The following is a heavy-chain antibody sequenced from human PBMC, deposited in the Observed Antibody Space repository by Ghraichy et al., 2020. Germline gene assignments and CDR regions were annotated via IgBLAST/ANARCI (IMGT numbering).Heavy chain of an antibody. V-gene: IGHV3-23*01. CDR2: ISGIGAST. Sequence: GESLNISCAASGFTFTSYAMNWVRQAPGKGLEWVSTISGIGASTYYADSVKGRFTISRDNSKNALYLQMNSLRAEDTAVYHCAKGGSGYAYSGWGQGTLVTVSS. CDR3: AKGGSGYAYSG. CDR1: GFTFTSYA. D-gene: IGHD5-12*01. J-gene: IGHJ4*02.